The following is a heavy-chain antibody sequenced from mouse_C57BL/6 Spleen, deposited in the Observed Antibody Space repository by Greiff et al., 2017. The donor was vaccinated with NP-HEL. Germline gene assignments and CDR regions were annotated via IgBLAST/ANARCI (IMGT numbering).Heavy chain of an antibody. D-gene: IGHD2-4*01. J-gene: IGHJ1*03. V-gene: IGHV1-74*01. CDR3: EMRGGGGYYDYDGVYWYFDV. CDR1: GYTFTSYW. Sequence: QVQLQQPGAELVKPGASVKVSCKASGYTFTSYWMHWVKQRPGQGLEWIGRIHPSDSDTNYNQKFKGKATLTVDKSSSTAYMQLSSLTSEDSAVYCCEMRGGGGYYDYDGVYWYFDVWGTGTTVTVSS. CDR2: IHPSDSDT.